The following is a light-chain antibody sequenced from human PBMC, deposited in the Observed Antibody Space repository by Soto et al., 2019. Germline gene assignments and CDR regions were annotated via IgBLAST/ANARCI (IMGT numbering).Light chain of an antibody. CDR3: QQYGSSRT. J-gene: IGKJ1*01. CDR1: QSVSSN. CDR2: DAS. V-gene: IGKV3-15*01. Sequence: IVMTQSPATLSVSPWERATLSCRASQSVSSNLAWYQQKPGQAPRLLIYDASTRATVIPARFSGSGSGTEFTLTISSLQSEDFAVYYCQQYGSSRTFGQGTKVDIK.